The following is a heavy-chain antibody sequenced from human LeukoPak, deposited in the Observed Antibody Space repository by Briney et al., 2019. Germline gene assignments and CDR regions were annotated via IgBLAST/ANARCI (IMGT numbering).Heavy chain of an antibody. V-gene: IGHV4-4*07. J-gene: IGHJ3*02. CDR2: IYTSGST. Sequence: SETLSLTCTVSGGSISSYYWSWIRQPAGKGLEWIGRIYTSGSTNYNPSLKRRVTMSVDTSKNKFSLKLSSVTAADTAVYYCASDCLLIPPLGLPVPTDAFDIWGQGTMVTVSS. CDR3: ASDCLLIPPLGLPVPTDAFDI. CDR1: GGSISSYY. D-gene: IGHD2-15*01.